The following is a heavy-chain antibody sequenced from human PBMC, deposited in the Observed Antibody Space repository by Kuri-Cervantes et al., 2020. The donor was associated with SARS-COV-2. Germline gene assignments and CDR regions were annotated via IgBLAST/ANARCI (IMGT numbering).Heavy chain of an antibody. CDR3: ARRSTSITIFGVVNINPFDY. CDR2: INAGNGNT. V-gene: IGHV1-3*01. Sequence: VSVKVSCKASGYTFTSYAMHWVRQAPGQRLEWMGWINAGNGNTKYSQKFQGRVTITRDTSASTAYMELSSLRSEDTAVYYCARRSTSITIFGVVNINPFDYWGQGTLVTVSS. J-gene: IGHJ4*02. CDR1: GYTFTSYA. D-gene: IGHD3-3*01.